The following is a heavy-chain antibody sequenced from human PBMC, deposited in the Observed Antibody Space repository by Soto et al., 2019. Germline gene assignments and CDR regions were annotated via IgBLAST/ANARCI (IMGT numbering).Heavy chain of an antibody. V-gene: IGHV3-21*01. Sequence: GVLRLSCAASGFTFTRYSMNWVRQAPGKGREWVSSISSTSNYIYYADSMNGRFTVSRDNAKNSVYLEMNSRSAEDTALYYCARESEDLTSNFDYWGQGTLVTVSS. CDR2: ISSTSNYI. CDR3: ARESEDLTSNFDY. CDR1: GFTFTRYS. J-gene: IGHJ4*02.